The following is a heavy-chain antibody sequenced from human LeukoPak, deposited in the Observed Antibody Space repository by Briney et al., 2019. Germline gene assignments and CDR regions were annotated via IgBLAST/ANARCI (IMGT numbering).Heavy chain of an antibody. D-gene: IGHD2/OR15-2a*01. CDR2: INPNSGGT. CDR3: ARELPTSTGLGY. J-gene: IGHJ4*02. V-gene: IGHV1-2*04. CDR1: GYTFTGYY. Sequence: ASVKVSCKASGYTFTGYYMHWVRQAPGRGLEWMGWINPNSGGTNYAQKFQGWVTMTRDTSISTAYMELSRLRSDDTAVYYCARELPTSTGLGYWGQGTLVTVSS.